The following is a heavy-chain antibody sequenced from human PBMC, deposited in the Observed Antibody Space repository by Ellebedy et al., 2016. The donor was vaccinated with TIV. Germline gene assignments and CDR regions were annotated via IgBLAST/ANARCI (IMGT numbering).Heavy chain of an antibody. Sequence: GESLKISCAAPGFTFSSYAMHWFRQAPGKGLEWVAGISRDGSKNYYADSVTGRLTISRDNPKNTVYVEMNSLRADDTAIYYCVRDGNIVGAAKLDYWGQGTLVTVSS. CDR1: GFTFSSYA. CDR2: ISRDGSKN. D-gene: IGHD1-26*01. J-gene: IGHJ4*02. V-gene: IGHV3-30*04. CDR3: VRDGNIVGAAKLDY.